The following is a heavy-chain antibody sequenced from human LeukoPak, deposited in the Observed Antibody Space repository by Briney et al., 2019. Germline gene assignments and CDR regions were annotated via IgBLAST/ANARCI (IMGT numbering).Heavy chain of an antibody. D-gene: IGHD4-23*01. CDR1: GYTFTSYA. CDR2: INAGNGNT. CDR3: ARDADDYGGNSIIDY. V-gene: IGHV1-3*01. J-gene: IGHJ4*02. Sequence: GAPVKVSCKASGYTFTSYAMHWVRQAPGQRLEWMGWINAGNGNTKYSQKFQGRVTITRDTSASTAYMELSSLRSEDTAVYYCARDADDYGGNSIIDYWGQGTLVTVSS.